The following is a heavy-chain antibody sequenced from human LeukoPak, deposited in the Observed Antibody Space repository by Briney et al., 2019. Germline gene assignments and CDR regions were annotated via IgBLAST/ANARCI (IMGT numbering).Heavy chain of an antibody. D-gene: IGHD3-3*01. CDR1: GFTFSRHW. J-gene: IGHJ4*02. CDR3: AREDLWEGAFDY. CDR2: IKSDGTYT. Sequence: GGSLRLFCAASGFTFSRHWMHWVRQGPGKGLVWVSRIKSDGTYTAHADSVKGRFTISRDNAKNTLYLQMNSLRVDDTAVYYCAREDLWEGAFDYWGQGTLVTVSS. V-gene: IGHV3-74*01.